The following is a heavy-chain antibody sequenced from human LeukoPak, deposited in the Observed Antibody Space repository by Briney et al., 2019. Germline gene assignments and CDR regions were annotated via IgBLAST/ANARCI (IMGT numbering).Heavy chain of an antibody. CDR3: ARGNYYFDY. V-gene: IGHV4-30-2*01. D-gene: IGHD1-7*01. CDR2: IYHRGST. CDR1: GGSISSGGYS. Sequence: PSQTLSLTCAVSGGSISSGGYSWSWIRQPPGKGLEWIGYIYHRGSTYYNPSLKSRVTISVDRSKNQFSLKLSSVTAADTAVYYCARGNYYFDYWGQGTLVTVSS. J-gene: IGHJ4*02.